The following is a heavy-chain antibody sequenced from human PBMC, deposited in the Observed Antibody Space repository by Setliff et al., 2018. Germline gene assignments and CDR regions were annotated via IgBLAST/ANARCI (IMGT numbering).Heavy chain of an antibody. J-gene: IGHJ4*02. CDR3: AKDRNGYSSGWTLFDY. Sequence: GGSLRLSCAASGFTFSSYAMSWVRQTPGKGLEWVSGISGSGGSTNYADSVKGRFTISRDNSKNTLYLQMNSLRAEDTAVYYCAKDRNGYSSGWTLFDYWGQGTLVTVSS. CDR2: ISGSGGST. CDR1: GFTFSSYA. D-gene: IGHD6-19*01. V-gene: IGHV3-23*01.